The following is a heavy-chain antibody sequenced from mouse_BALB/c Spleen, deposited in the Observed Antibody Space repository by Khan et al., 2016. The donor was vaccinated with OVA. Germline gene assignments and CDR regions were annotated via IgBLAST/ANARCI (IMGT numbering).Heavy chain of an antibody. CDR1: GFTFSTYG. Sequence: EVELVESGGDLVKPGGSLKLSCAASGFTFSTYGMSWVRQTPDKRLEWVTTISTGGSYTYYPDSVKGRFTISRDNAKNTLYLQMSSLKSEDTAMFYCVRLAYYYDSEGFAYWGQGTLVNVSA. CDR3: VRLAYYYDSEGFAY. V-gene: IGHV5-6*01. J-gene: IGHJ3*01. D-gene: IGHD1-1*01. CDR2: ISTGGSYT.